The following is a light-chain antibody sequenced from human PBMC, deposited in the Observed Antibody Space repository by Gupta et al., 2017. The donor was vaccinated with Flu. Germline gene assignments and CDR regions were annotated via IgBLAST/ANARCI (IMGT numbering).Light chain of an antibody. CDR2: AAS. V-gene: IGKV3-15*01. J-gene: IGKJ1*01. Sequence: SPANLSVSQGERSTLSCRDSQSVSTNLVWYQQKPGQAPRLIIYAASNRADGIPDRFSGRGSGTEFTLTSSSRQSEDFAVSYWQYDHYGPTFGQGTKVEIK. CDR3: QYDHYGPT. CDR1: QSVSTN.